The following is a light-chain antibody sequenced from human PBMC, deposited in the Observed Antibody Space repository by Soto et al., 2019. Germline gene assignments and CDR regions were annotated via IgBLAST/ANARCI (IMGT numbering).Light chain of an antibody. Sequence: DIQMTQSPSSLSASVGDRVTITCRASQSISSYLNWYQQKPGKAPKLLIYAASSLQSGVPSRFSGSGSGTDFTLTISCLQSEDFATYYCQQYYSYPLTFGQGTKVDIK. V-gene: IGKV1-39*01. CDR3: QQYYSYPLT. CDR2: AAS. CDR1: QSISSY. J-gene: IGKJ1*01.